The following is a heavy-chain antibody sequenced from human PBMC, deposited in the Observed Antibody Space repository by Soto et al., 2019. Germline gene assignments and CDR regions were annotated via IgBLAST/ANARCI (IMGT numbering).Heavy chain of an antibody. D-gene: IGHD1-7*01. J-gene: IGHJ4*02. CDR3: XRXVSGNYDY. Sequence: EVQLAESGGGMVQPGGSLRLSCVASGFTFSSYDMHWVRQAPGKGLEYVSSISSNGGTTYYGNSVKGRFTISRDNXXXXLXXXMGXXXXXXXXXXXXXRXVSGNYDYWGQGTLVTVSS. CDR1: GFTFSSYD. CDR2: ISSNGGTT. V-gene: IGHV3-64*01.